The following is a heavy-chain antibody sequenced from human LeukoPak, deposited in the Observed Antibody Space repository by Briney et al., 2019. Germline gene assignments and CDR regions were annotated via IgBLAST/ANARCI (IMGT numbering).Heavy chain of an antibody. Sequence: GGSLGLSCAASGFTFSSYWMHWVRQAPGKGLVWVSRINSDGSSTSYADSVKGRFTISRDNAKNTLYLQMNSLRAEDTAVYYCARDSESSGWYKYYYYYYGMDVWGKGTTVTVSS. CDR3: ARDSESSGWYKYYYYYYGMDV. D-gene: IGHD6-19*01. CDR2: INSDGSST. J-gene: IGHJ6*04. V-gene: IGHV3-74*01. CDR1: GFTFSSYW.